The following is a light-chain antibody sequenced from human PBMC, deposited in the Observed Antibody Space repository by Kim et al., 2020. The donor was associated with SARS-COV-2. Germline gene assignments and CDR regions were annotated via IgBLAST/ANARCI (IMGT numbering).Light chain of an antibody. CDR3: QQYDSSSRWT. J-gene: IGKJ1*01. CDR2: GAS. CDR1: QSVSGTY. Sequence: PGERATLTCRASQSVSGTYLAWYQPKPGQAPRLLIYGASSRATGIPDRFSGSGSGTDFTLTINRLEPEDFAVYYCQQYDSSSRWTVGQGTKVDIK. V-gene: IGKV3-20*01.